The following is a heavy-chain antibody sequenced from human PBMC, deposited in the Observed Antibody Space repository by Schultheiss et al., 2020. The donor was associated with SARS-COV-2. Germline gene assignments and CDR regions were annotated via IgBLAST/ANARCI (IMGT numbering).Heavy chain of an antibody. D-gene: IGHD6-13*01. CDR2: IGTAGDT. Sequence: GESLKISCAASGFTFSSYDMHWVRQATGKGLEWVSAIGTAGDTYYPGSVKGRFTISRENAKNSLYLQMNSLRAGDTAVYYCARGRGIAAAGSHYWGQGTLVTVSS. V-gene: IGHV3-13*01. CDR1: GFTFSSYD. CDR3: ARGRGIAAAGSHY. J-gene: IGHJ4*02.